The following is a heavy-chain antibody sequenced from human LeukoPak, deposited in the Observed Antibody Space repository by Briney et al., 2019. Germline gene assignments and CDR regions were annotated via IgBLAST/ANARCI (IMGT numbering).Heavy chain of an antibody. Sequence: KISCKGSGYSFTNYWIGWVRQAPGQGLEWMGRIIPILGIANYAQKFQGRVTITADKSTSTAYMELSSLRSEDTAVYYCAREYYYDSSGYHYWGQGTLVTVSS. CDR1: GYSFTNYW. D-gene: IGHD3-22*01. CDR2: IIPILGIA. CDR3: AREYYYDSSGYHY. V-gene: IGHV1-69*04. J-gene: IGHJ4*02.